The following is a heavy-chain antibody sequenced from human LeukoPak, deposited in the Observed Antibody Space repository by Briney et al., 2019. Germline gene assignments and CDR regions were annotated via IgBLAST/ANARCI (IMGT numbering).Heavy chain of an antibody. J-gene: IGHJ4*02. Sequence: SVKVSCKASGGTFSSYAISWVRQAPGQGLEWMGGIIPISGTANYAQKFQGRVTITADKSTSTAYMELSSLRSEDTAVYYCARLTYGSGSYFDYWGQGTLVTVSS. CDR2: IIPISGTA. D-gene: IGHD3-10*01. CDR1: GGTFSSYA. V-gene: IGHV1-69*06. CDR3: ARLTYGSGSYFDY.